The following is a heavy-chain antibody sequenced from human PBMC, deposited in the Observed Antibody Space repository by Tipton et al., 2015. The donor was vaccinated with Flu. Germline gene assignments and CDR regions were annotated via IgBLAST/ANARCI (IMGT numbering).Heavy chain of an antibody. J-gene: IGHJ4*02. CDR3: ARDPAYQLLPTGTFDY. Sequence: GSLRLSCAASGFTFSSYWMHWVRQAPGKGLEWVSAISGSGGSTYYADSVKGRFTISRDNSKNTLYLQMNSLRAEDTAVYYCARDPAYQLLPTGTFDYWGQGTLVTVSS. D-gene: IGHD2-2*01. CDR2: ISGSGGST. V-gene: IGHV3-23*01. CDR1: GFTFSSYW.